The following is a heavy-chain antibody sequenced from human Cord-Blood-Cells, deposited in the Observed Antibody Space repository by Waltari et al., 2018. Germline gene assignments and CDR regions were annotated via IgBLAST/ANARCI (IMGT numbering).Heavy chain of an antibody. Sequence: QVQLVQSGAEVKKPGASVKVSCKASGYTLPGYYMHWVRQAPGQGLEWMGWINPNRGGTNYAQKFQGRVTMTRDTSISTAYMELSRLRSDDTAVYYCASLYSGSYRNWFDPWGQGTLVTVSS. D-gene: IGHD1-26*01. J-gene: IGHJ5*02. CDR2: INPNRGGT. V-gene: IGHV1-2*02. CDR3: ASLYSGSYRNWFDP. CDR1: GYTLPGYY.